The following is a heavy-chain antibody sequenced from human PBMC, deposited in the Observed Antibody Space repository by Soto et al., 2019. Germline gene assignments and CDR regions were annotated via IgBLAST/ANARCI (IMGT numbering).Heavy chain of an antibody. CDR1: GGSISNYY. CDR3: ARSGYSYGPFDY. V-gene: IGHV4-59*01. J-gene: IGHJ4*02. CDR2: IYYSGST. D-gene: IGHD5-18*01. Sequence: SETLSLTCTVSGGSISNYYWSWIRQPPGKGLEWIGYIYYSGSTNYNPSLKSRVTISVDTSKNQFSLKLSSVTAADTAVYYCARSGYSYGPFDYWGQGTLVTVSS.